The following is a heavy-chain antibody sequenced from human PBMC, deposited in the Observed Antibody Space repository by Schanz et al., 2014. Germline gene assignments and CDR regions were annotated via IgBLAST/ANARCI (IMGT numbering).Heavy chain of an antibody. CDR3: AKDSCSSTTCYGYGMDV. J-gene: IGHJ6*02. CDR1: GFTFSSYG. CDR2: ISGGGGTR. Sequence: EVQLVESGGGVVQPGRSLRLSCAASGFTFSSYGMHWVRQGPGKGLEWVSGISGGGGTRNYADSVKGRFTVFRDNSKRTLYLEINDPRAEDTAVYYCAKDSCSSTTCYGYGMDVWGQGSTVTVSS. V-gene: IGHV3-23*04. D-gene: IGHD2-2*01.